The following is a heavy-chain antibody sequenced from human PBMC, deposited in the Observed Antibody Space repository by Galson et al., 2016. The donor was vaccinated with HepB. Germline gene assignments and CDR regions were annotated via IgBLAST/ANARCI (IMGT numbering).Heavy chain of an antibody. D-gene: IGHD6-19*01. Sequence: TLSLTCTVSGASIATTACYWSWIRQPPGKGLEWIGYMDYSGNSYYNPSLKSRVTISIDTSKDQFSLGLSSVTAADTAVYFCARVLLSSGWSPLIYYAMDVWGQGTTVTVSS. V-gene: IGHV4-31*03. CDR2: MDYSGNS. J-gene: IGHJ6*02. CDR3: ARVLLSSGWSPLIYYAMDV. CDR1: GASIATTACY.